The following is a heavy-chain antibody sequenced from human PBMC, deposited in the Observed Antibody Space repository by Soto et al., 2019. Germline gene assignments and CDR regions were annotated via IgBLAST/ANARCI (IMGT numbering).Heavy chain of an antibody. D-gene: IGHD3-3*01. Sequence: PGESLKISCKGSGYSFTSYWIGWVRQMPGKGLEWMGIIYPGDSYTRYSPSFQGQVTISADKSISTAYLQWISLQSSDTAMYYCARPLNDFWSGYPYFFDYWGQGTVVTLS. V-gene: IGHV5-51*01. CDR2: IYPGDSYT. CDR3: ARPLNDFWSGYPYFFDY. CDR1: GYSFTSYW. J-gene: IGHJ4*02.